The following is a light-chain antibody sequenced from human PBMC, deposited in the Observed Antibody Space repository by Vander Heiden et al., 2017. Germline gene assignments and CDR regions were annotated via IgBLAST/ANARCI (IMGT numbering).Light chain of an antibody. CDR3: MQALQTPYT. Sequence: RSLPVTPGEPASISCRSSQSLLHSNGYNYLDWYLQKPGQSPQLLIYLGSNRASGVPDRFSGSGSGTDFTLKISRVEAEDVGVYYCMQALQTPYTFGQGTKLEIK. V-gene: IGKV2-28*01. CDR1: QSLLHSNGYNY. J-gene: IGKJ2*01. CDR2: LGS.